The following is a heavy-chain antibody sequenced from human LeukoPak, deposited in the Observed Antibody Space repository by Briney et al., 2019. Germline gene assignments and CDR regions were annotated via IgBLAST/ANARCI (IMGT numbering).Heavy chain of an antibody. J-gene: IGHJ4*02. CDR1: GGSIIGYY. Sequence: SETLFLTCTVSGGSIIGYYWSWMRQPAGKGLEWIGRIHTSGSTNYNASLKSRVTMSVDTSKNQFSLKLTSVTAADTAVYYCARDGGYTSHDYWGQGTRVPVSS. CDR2: IHTSGST. D-gene: IGHD6-19*01. V-gene: IGHV4-4*07. CDR3: ARDGGYTSHDY.